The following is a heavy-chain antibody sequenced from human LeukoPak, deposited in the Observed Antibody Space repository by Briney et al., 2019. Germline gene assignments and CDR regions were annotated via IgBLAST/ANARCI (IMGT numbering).Heavy chain of an antibody. D-gene: IGHD5-18*01. CDR3: ARDSGYSYADDY. CDR1: GFTFSSYG. J-gene: IGHJ4*02. CDR2: IWYDGSNK. V-gene: IGHV3-33*01. Sequence: GGSLRLSCAASGFTFSSYGMHWVRQAPGRGLEWVAVIWYDGSNKYYADSVKGRFTISRDNSNNALYLQMNSLRAEDTAVYYCARDSGYSYADDYWGQGTLVTVSS.